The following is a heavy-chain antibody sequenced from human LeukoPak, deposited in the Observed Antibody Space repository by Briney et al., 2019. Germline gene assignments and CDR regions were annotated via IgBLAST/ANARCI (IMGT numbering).Heavy chain of an antibody. CDR1: GGSISSSSYY. V-gene: IGHV4-39*01. Sequence: SETLSLTCTVSGGSISSSSYYWGWIRQPPGKGLEWIGDIYYRGSTYYSPSLKSRVSISIDTSNNQFSLTLNSVTAADTALYFCARRRYYDSTGYLDWGQGTLVTVSS. CDR2: IYYRGST. D-gene: IGHD3-22*01. CDR3: ARRRYYDSTGYLD. J-gene: IGHJ1*01.